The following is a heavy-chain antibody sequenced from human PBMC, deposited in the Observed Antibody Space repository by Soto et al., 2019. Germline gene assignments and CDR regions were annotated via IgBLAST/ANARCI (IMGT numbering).Heavy chain of an antibody. CDR1: GDSISSYY. CDR2: IYYSGST. V-gene: IGHV4-59*01. CDR3: ARIRRANSYYYGMAL. J-gene: IGHJ6*02. Sequence: TSTVYGDSISSYYWCWIRQPPGKGLEWIGYIYYSGSTNYNPSLKSRVTISVDTSKNQFSLKLSSVTAADTAVYYCARIRRANSYYYGMALWGHGTTATV. D-gene: IGHD4-17*01.